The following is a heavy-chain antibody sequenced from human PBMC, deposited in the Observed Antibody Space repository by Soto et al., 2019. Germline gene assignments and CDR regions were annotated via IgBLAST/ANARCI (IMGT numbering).Heavy chain of an antibody. CDR1: GFAFNSYA. J-gene: IGHJ3*02. CDR2: IWYDGSNK. Sequence: GGSLRLSCAASGFAFNSYAMHWVRQAPGKGLEWVAVIWYDGSNKYYADSVKGRFTISRDNSKNTLYLQMNSLRAEDTAVYYCAREDITGIMRAFDIWGQGTMVTVS. CDR3: AREDITGIMRAFDI. D-gene: IGHD1-20*01. V-gene: IGHV3-33*08.